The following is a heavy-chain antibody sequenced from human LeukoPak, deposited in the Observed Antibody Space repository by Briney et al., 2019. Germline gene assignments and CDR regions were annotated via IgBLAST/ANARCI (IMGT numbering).Heavy chain of an antibody. V-gene: IGHV4-59*01. CDR2: IYYSGST. Sequence: PSETLSLTCTVSGGSISSYYWSWIRQPPGKGLEWIGYIYYSGSTNYNPSLKSRVTISVDTSKNQFSLKLSSVTAADRAVSYCAREAKFCSRTSFFFRPFHYGAKGPLSPVSS. CDR3: AREAKFCSRTSFFFRPFHY. J-gene: IGHJ4*02. D-gene: IGHD2-2*01. CDR1: GGSISSYY.